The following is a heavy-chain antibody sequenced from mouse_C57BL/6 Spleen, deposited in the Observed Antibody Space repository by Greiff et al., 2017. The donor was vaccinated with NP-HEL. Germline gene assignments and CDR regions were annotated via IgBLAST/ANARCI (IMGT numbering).Heavy chain of an antibody. J-gene: IGHJ4*01. D-gene: IGHD2-4*01. CDR1: GYTFTSYW. Sequence: QVQLQQPGAELVKPGASVKLSCKASGYTFTSYWMQWVKQRPGQGLEWIGEIDPSDSYTNYNQKFKGKATLTVDTSSSTAYMQLSSLTSEDSAVYYYARRDYDGYYYAMDYWGQGTSVTVSS. CDR2: IDPSDSYT. V-gene: IGHV1-50*01. CDR3: ARRDYDGYYYAMDY.